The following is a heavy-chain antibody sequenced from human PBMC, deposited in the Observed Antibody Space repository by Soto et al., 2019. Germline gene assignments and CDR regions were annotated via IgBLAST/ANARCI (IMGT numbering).Heavy chain of an antibody. J-gene: IGHJ6*02. Sequence: SETLSLTCTVSGGSITSSSYYWGWIRQPPGKGLEWIGNIYYSGSTYYNPSLKSRVTISVDTSKNQFSLKLSSVTAADTAVYYCARDILTGRMGMDVWGQGTTVTVS. CDR2: IYYSGST. V-gene: IGHV4-39*07. CDR3: ARDILTGRMGMDV. D-gene: IGHD3-9*01. CDR1: GGSITSSSYY.